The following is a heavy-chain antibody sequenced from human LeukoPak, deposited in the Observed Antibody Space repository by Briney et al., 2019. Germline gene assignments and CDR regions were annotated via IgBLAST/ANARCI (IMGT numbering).Heavy chain of an antibody. V-gene: IGHV3-21*01. CDR2: ITPSSSHI. CDR1: GFTLSSFT. Sequence: GGSLRLSYASSGFTLSSFTMNWIRQAPGKGLEWVSSITPSSSHIYYADSVKGRFTISRDNAKDSLFLQMKSLRVEDTGLYYCARDVLAVIGPQGWLDAWGQGTLVTVSS. J-gene: IGHJ5*02. D-gene: IGHD6-19*01. CDR3: ARDVLAVIGPQGWLDA.